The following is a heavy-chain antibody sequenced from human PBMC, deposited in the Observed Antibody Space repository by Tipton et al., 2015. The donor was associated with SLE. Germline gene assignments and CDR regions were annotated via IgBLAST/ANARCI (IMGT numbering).Heavy chain of an antibody. V-gene: IGHV3-7*01. CDR3: ARSRGSSWSRYGMDV. D-gene: IGHD6-13*01. CDR1: GFTFSSYW. CDR2: IKQDGSEK. J-gene: IGHJ6*02. Sequence: GSLRLSCAASGFTFSSYWMSWVRQAPGKGLEWVANIKQDGSEKYYVDSVKGRFTISRDNAKNSLYLQMNSLGAEDTAVYYCARSRGSSWSRYGMDVWGQGTTVTVSS.